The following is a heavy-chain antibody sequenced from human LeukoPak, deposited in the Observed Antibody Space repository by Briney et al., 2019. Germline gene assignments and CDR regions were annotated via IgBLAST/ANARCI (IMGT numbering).Heavy chain of an antibody. D-gene: IGHD1-7*01. Sequence: GGSLRLSCAASGFTFNNFAMSWVRQAPGKGLEWVSAISGSGGSTYYADSVKGRFTISRDNSKNTLYVQMNSLRAEDTAVYYCAKDGKTRNWNYFQAKPVYWGQGTLVTVSS. CDR2: ISGSGGST. CDR1: GFTFNNFA. CDR3: AKDGKTRNWNYFQAKPVY. V-gene: IGHV3-23*01. J-gene: IGHJ4*02.